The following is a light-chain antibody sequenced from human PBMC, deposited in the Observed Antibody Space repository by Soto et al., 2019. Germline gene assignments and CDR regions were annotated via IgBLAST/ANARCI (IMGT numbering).Light chain of an antibody. Sequence: QSVLTQPPSVSGAPGQRVTISCTGGSSNIGAGYDVHWYRQLPGTAPKLLIYGNNDRPSGVPDRFSGSKSGTSASLAITGLQAEDEADYYCQSYDSGLSGSVFGGGTQLTVL. V-gene: IGLV1-40*01. CDR1: SSNIGAGYD. CDR2: GNN. J-gene: IGLJ3*02. CDR3: QSYDSGLSGSV.